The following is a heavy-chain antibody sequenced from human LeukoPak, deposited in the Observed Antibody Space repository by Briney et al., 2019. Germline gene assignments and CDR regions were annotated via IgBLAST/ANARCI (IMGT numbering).Heavy chain of an antibody. Sequence: SETLSLTCAVYGGSFSGYYWSWIRQPPGKGLEWIGEINHSGSTNYNPSLKSRVTISVDTSKNQLSLKLSSVTAADTAVYYCAYTAMAPLPFDYWGQGTLVTVSS. CDR2: INHSGST. CDR3: AYTAMAPLPFDY. V-gene: IGHV4-34*01. D-gene: IGHD5-18*01. CDR1: GGSFSGYY. J-gene: IGHJ4*02.